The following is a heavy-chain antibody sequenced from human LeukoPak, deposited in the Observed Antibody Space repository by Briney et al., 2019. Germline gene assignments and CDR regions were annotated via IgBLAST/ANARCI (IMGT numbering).Heavy chain of an antibody. D-gene: IGHD4-23*01. V-gene: IGHV3-48*02. CDR3: AKDLPYGGNSLDY. CDR2: ISSSSSAI. J-gene: IGHJ4*02. CDR1: GFTFSSYS. Sequence: GGSLRLSCAASGFTFSSYSMSWVRQAPGKGLEWASYISSSSSAIYYADSVKGRFTISRDNAKNSLYLQMNSLRDEDTAVYYCAKDLPYGGNSLDYWGQGTLVTVSS.